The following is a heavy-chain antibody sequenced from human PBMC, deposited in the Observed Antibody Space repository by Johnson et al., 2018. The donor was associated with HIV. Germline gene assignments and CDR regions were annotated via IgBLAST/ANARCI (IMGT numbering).Heavy chain of an antibody. J-gene: IGHJ3*02. Sequence: QVQLVESGGGVVQPGRSLRLSCAASGFTFSSYAMHWVRQAPGKGLEWVAVISYDGSEKYYADSVKGRFTISRDNGNKVVYLQMDSLRAEDTAVYYCARDRDRLNWNYGALDIWGQGTMVTVSS. V-gene: IGHV3-30*04. CDR3: ARDRDRLNWNYGALDI. CDR2: ISYDGSEK. CDR1: GFTFSSYA. D-gene: IGHD1-7*01.